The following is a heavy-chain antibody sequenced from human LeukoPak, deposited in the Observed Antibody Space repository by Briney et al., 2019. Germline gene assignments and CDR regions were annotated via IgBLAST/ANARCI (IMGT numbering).Heavy chain of an antibody. V-gene: IGHV3-23*01. CDR1: GFTFSNYA. CDR2: ISGSGGST. D-gene: IGHD6-13*01. Sequence: GGSLRLSCAASGFTFSNYAMSWVRQAPGKGLEWVSAISGSGGSTYYADSVKGRFTISRDNSKNTLYLQTNSLRADDTAVYYCAKDLSSSWPPNWFDPWGQGTPVTVSS. J-gene: IGHJ5*02. CDR3: AKDLSSSWPPNWFDP.